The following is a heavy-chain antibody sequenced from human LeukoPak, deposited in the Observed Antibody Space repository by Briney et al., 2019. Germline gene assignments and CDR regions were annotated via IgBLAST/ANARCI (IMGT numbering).Heavy chain of an antibody. Sequence: ERSLRLSCTASGFPFSNYAMHWVRQAPGKGLEWVALISFDGTKKYYADSVKGRFTISRDSSKNTLFLQMNRLRVEDTAVYYRSRDPAKGPTTYFDYWGQGTLLTVSS. D-gene: IGHD1-26*01. V-gene: IGHV3-30*04. CDR3: SRDPAKGPTTYFDY. CDR2: ISFDGTKK. CDR1: GFPFSNYA. J-gene: IGHJ4*02.